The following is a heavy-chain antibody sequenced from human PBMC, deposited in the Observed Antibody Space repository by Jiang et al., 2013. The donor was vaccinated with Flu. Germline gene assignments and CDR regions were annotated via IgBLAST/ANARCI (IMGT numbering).Heavy chain of an antibody. CDR1: GGTFSSYA. J-gene: IGHJ6*02. Sequence: SGAEVKKPGSSVKVSCKASGGTFSSYAISWVRQAPGQGLEWMGGIIPIFGTANYAQKFQGRVTITADESTSTAYMELSSLRSEDTAVYYCARGRRRLLPDQGSPKNYYYYGMDVWGQGTTVTVSS. CDR3: ARGRRRLLPDQGSPKNYYYYGMDV. V-gene: IGHV1-69*01. D-gene: IGHD2-21*02. CDR2: IIPIFGTA.